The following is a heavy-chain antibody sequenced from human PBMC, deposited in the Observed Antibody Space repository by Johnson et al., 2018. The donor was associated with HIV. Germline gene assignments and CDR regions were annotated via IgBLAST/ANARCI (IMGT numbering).Heavy chain of an antibody. CDR3: AKDPGDCSSTSCYAFDI. CDR1: GFTFSNYG. V-gene: IGHV3-30*18. CDR2: ISYDGSNK. Sequence: QVYLVESGGGVVQPGRSLRLSCAASGFTFSNYGMHWVRQAPGKGLEWVAVISYDGSNKYYADSVKGRFTISRDNSKNTLYLQMNSLRAEDTAVYYCAKDPGDCSSTSCYAFDIWGQGTMVTVSS. J-gene: IGHJ3*02. D-gene: IGHD2-2*01.